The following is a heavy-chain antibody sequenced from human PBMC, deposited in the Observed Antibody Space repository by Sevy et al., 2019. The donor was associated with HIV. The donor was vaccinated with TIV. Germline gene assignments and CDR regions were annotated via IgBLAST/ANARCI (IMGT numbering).Heavy chain of an antibody. D-gene: IGHD2-2*01. V-gene: IGHV3-21*01. Sequence: GGSLRLSCAASGFTFSSYSMNWVRQAPGKGLEWDSSISSSSSYIYYADSVKGRFTISRDNAKNSLYLQMNSLRAEDTAVYYCARESCSSTSCYVDYWGQGTLVTVSS. CDR1: GFTFSSYS. J-gene: IGHJ4*02. CDR2: ISSSSSYI. CDR3: ARESCSSTSCYVDY.